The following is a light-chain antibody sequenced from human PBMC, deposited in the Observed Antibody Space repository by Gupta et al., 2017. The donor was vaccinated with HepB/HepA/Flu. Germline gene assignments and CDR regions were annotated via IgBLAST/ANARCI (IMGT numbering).Light chain of an antibody. Sequence: DIQMTQSPSSLSTSVGDRVTITCRASLSISNYLNWFQQIPGKAPKLLIYAASSLQSGVPSRFSGSGSGTDFTLTINSLQPEDFATYYCQQSYNTPWTFGQGTXVEIK. CDR1: LSISNY. CDR2: AAS. J-gene: IGKJ1*01. V-gene: IGKV1-39*01. CDR3: QQSYNTPWT.